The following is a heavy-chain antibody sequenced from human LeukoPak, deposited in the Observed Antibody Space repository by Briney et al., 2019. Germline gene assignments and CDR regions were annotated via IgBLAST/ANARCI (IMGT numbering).Heavy chain of an antibody. Sequence: GGSLRLSCAASGFTFSSYWMSWVRQAPGKGLEWVANIRQDGSEKYYVDSLKGRFTISRDNAKKSLYLQMNRLRAEDTAVYYCAKERNTGGGYYYHMDVWGKGTTVTVSS. V-gene: IGHV3-7*01. CDR3: AKERNTGGGYYYHMDV. D-gene: IGHD3-16*01. CDR2: IRQDGSEK. CDR1: GFTFSSYW. J-gene: IGHJ6*03.